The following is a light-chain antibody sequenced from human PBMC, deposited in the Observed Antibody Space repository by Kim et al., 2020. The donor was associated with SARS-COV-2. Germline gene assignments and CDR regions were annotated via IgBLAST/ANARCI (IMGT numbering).Light chain of an antibody. CDR2: LSS. V-gene: IGKV2-28*01. CDR3: KQALLNPLT. Sequence: PASISCRSSQSLLHHIGYGFWVWYLPKPGQSPQVLLYLSSRGASGVPDRFSGSGSGTNFTLKISRVEAEDVGRYYCKQALLNPLTFGGGNKVDIK. CDR1: QSLLHHIGYGF. J-gene: IGKJ4*01.